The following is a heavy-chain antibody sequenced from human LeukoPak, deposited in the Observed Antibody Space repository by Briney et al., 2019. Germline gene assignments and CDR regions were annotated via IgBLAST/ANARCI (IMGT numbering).Heavy chain of an antibody. Sequence: SETLSLTCAVYGGSFSGYYWSWIRQPPGKGLEWIGEINHSGSTNYNPSLKSRVTISVDTSKNQFSLKLSSMTAADTAVYYCARGPYDYVWGSYRPRYYFDYWGQGTLVTVSS. CDR1: GGSFSGYY. V-gene: IGHV4-34*01. D-gene: IGHD3-16*02. CDR3: ARGPYDYVWGSYRPRYYFDY. J-gene: IGHJ4*02. CDR2: INHSGST.